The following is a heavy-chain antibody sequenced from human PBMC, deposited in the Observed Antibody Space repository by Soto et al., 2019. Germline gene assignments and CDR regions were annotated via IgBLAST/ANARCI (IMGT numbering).Heavy chain of an antibody. CDR2: ISYDGNNK. J-gene: IGHJ6*02. D-gene: IGHD2-15*01. V-gene: IGHV3-30-3*01. Sequence: QVQLVESGGGVVQPGRSLRLSCAASGFTFSSYVMYWVRQAPGKGLEWGAVISYDGNNKYYADSVKGRFTISRDNSKNTLYLQMNSLGAEDTAVYYCARAGCDGGSCYTLVGLRYGMDVWGQGTTVTVSS. CDR3: ARAGCDGGSCYTLVGLRYGMDV. CDR1: GFTFSSYV.